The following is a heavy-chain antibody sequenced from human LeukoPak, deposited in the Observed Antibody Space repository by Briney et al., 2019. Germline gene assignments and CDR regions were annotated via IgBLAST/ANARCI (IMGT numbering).Heavy chain of an antibody. CDR3: AKDLESREYTFGTFDY. CDR1: GFTLISYA. CDR2: DSGVGLRT. Sequence: GSLKLFCSASGFTLISYAMSWVRQAPGKGLEWVSTDSGVGLRTYYADPVKGRFTISIDNSKNTLYLQMNSLRAEDTAVYYCAKDLESREYTFGTFDYWGQGTLVTVSS. V-gene: IGHV3-23*01. D-gene: IGHD3-3*01. J-gene: IGHJ4*02.